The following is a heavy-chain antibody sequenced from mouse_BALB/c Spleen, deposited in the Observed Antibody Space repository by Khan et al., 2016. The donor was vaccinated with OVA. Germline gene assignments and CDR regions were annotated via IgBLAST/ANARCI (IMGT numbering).Heavy chain of an antibody. Sequence: VQLLESGPGLVAPSQSLPITCTVSGFSLSRYNIHWVRQPPGKGLEWLGMIWGGGGTDYNSTLKSRLSIRKDNSKSQVLLKMNSLQTDDTAMYYCARAYYRYDGYYAMDYWGQGTSVTVSS. CDR3: ARAYYRYDGYYAMDY. CDR1: GFSLSRYN. J-gene: IGHJ4*01. V-gene: IGHV2-6-4*01. D-gene: IGHD2-14*01. CDR2: IWGGGGT.